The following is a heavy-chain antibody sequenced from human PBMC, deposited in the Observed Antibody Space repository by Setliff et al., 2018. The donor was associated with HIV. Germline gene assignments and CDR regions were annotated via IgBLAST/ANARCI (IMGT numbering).Heavy chain of an antibody. Sequence: GGSLRLSCAASGFTVSTSYMSWIRQAPGKGLEWASTIYSDGNTYHADSVKGRFTLSRDNTKNTLYLQMDSLRPEDTAVYYCARPRLYGTALDLWGQGTLVTV. CDR2: IYSDGNT. D-gene: IGHD3-10*01. V-gene: IGHV3-66*02. CDR3: ARPRLYGTALDL. CDR1: GFTVSTSY. J-gene: IGHJ5*02.